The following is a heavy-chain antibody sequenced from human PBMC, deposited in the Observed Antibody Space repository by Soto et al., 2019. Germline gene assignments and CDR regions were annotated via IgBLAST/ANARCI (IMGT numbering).Heavy chain of an antibody. V-gene: IGHV1-2*04. Sequence: ASVNVSCKASGYTFTGYYMHWVRQAPGQGLEWMGWINPNSGGTNYAQKFQGWVTMTRDTSISTAYMELSRLRSDDTAVYYCAREGYYDSSGYYPHDAFDIWGQGTMVTVSS. J-gene: IGHJ3*02. D-gene: IGHD3-22*01. CDR1: GYTFTGYY. CDR2: INPNSGGT. CDR3: AREGYYDSSGYYPHDAFDI.